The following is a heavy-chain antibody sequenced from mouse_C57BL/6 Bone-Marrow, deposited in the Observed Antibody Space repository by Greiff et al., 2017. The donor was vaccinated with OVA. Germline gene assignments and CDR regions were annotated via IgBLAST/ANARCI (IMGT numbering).Heavy chain of an antibody. D-gene: IGHD1-1*01. CDR1: GFTFSDYY. Sequence: DVKLVESEGGLVQPGSSMKLSCTASGFTFSDYYMAWVRQVPEKGLEWVANINYDGSSTYYLDSLKSRFIISRDNAKNILYLQMSSLKSEDTATYYCARGYYYGFAMDYWGQGTSVTVSS. CDR3: ARGYYYGFAMDY. V-gene: IGHV5-16*01. CDR2: INYDGSST. J-gene: IGHJ4*01.